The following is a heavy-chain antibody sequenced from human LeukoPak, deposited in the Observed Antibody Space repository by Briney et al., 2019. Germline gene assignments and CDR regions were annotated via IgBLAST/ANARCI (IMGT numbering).Heavy chain of an antibody. D-gene: IGHD2-15*01. V-gene: IGHV3-30*18. J-gene: IGHJ4*02. CDR3: AKSHPDCSGGSCYSRPLDY. CDR1: GFIFSHYG. CDR2: ISYDGSNK. Sequence: GGSLRLSCAASGFIFSHYGMHWVRQAPGKGLEWVAVISYDGSNKYYADSVKGRFTISRDNSKNTLYLQMNSLRAEDTAVYYCAKSHPDCSGGSCYSRPLDYWGQGTLVTVSS.